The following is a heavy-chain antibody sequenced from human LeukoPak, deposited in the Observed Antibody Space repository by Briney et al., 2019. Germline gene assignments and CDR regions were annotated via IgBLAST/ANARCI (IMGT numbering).Heavy chain of an antibody. J-gene: IGHJ3*02. Sequence: PSETLSLTCSVSGGSISSYYWSWIRQPPGKGLEWIGSIYYSGSTYYNPSLKSRVTISVDTSKNQFSLKLSSVTAADTAVYYCASVPPIDAFDIWGQGTMVTVSS. V-gene: IGHV4-39*07. CDR2: IYYSGST. CDR3: ASVPPIDAFDI. CDR1: GGSISSYY.